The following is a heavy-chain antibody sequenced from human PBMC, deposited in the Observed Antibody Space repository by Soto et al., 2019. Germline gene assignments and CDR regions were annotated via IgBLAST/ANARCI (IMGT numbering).Heavy chain of an antibody. J-gene: IGHJ4*02. CDR1: GGSISNAGYF. V-gene: IGHV4-30-4*01. CDR3: ASGTYHYDSSGYYSYDFDY. D-gene: IGHD3-22*01. Sequence: QVQLQESGPGLVKPSQTLSLTCAVSGGSISNAGYFWSWIRQPPGKGLEWIGYIYYSGTTYYNSSLKSRLNISLDTSKNQFSLKVNSVTAADTAVYYCASGTYHYDSSGYYSYDFDYWGQGTLVTVSS. CDR2: IYYSGTT.